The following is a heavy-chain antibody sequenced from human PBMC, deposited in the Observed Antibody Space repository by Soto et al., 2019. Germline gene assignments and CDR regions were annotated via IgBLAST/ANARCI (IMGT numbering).Heavy chain of an antibody. Sequence: QITLKESGPALVKPTQTLTLTCTISGFSLSPGGVGVGWIRQPQGKALEWLALIYWDDDKRYSPSLRSRLTITKDTSKNQVVLTMTNIDPVDTATYYCAHSRCGGDCLQSYSSHYYYGMDVWGQGTTVTVSS. CDR1: GFSLSPGGVG. V-gene: IGHV2-5*02. D-gene: IGHD2-21*02. CDR2: IYWDDDK. CDR3: AHSRCGGDCLQSYSSHYYYGMDV. J-gene: IGHJ6*02.